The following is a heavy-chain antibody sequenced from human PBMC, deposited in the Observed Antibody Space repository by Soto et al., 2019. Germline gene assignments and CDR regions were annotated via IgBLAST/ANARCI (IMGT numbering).Heavy chain of an antibody. D-gene: IGHD3-3*01. Sequence: QVQLVESWGGLVKPGGSLRLSCAASGFTFSDYYMSWIRQAPGKGLEWVSYISSSGSTISYAGSLKSRFTISRENAKNSLYLKIHRLRAEDTAVYYCARDYAFWSGNDWFDPWGQGTLVTVSS. CDR3: ARDYAFWSGNDWFDP. CDR2: ISSSGSTI. CDR1: GFTFSDYY. V-gene: IGHV3-11*01. J-gene: IGHJ5*02.